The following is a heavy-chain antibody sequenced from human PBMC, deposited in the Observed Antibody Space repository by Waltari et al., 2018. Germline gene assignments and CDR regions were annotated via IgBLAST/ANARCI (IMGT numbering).Heavy chain of an antibody. CDR2: ISSSSSTI. CDR1: GFTFSSYS. V-gene: IGHV3-48*01. D-gene: IGHD1-26*01. Sequence: EVQLVESGGGLVQPGGSLRLSCAASGFTFSSYSMNWVRQAPGKGLEWVSYISSSSSTIYYADSVKGRFTISRDNAKNSLYRQMNSLRAEDTAVYYCARDNQSNTLGGDAFDIWGQGTMVTVSA. J-gene: IGHJ3*02. CDR3: ARDNQSNTLGGDAFDI.